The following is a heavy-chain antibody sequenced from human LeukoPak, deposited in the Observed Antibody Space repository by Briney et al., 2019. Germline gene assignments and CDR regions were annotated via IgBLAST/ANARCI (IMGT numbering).Heavy chain of an antibody. J-gene: IGHJ4*02. CDR3: AKEGCTSTSCYSNC. D-gene: IGHD2-2*01. Sequence: GRSLRLSCAASGFTFDDYAMHWVRQAPGKGLEWVSGISGSGDATYYADSVKGRFTISRDNSKNTLYLQMNSLRAEDTAVYYCAKEGCTSTSCYSNCWGQGTLVTVSS. CDR2: ISGSGDAT. CDR1: GFTFDDYA. V-gene: IGHV3-23*01.